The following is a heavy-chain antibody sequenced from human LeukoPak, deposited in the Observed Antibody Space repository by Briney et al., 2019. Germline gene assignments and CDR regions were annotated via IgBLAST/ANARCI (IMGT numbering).Heavy chain of an antibody. D-gene: IGHD2-21*01. Sequence: GASVKVSCKASRYTFTSYGISWVRQAPGQGLEWMGWISAYNGNTNYAQKLQGRVTMTTDTSTSTAYMELRSLRSDDTAVYYCARSEVVIAPTGFDPWGQGTLVTVSA. CDR3: ARSEVVIAPTGFDP. V-gene: IGHV1-18*01. CDR1: RYTFTSYG. J-gene: IGHJ5*02. CDR2: ISAYNGNT.